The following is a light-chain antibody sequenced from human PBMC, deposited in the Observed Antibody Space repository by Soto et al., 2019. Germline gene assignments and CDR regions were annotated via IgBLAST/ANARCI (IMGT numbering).Light chain of an antibody. V-gene: IGKV3-15*01. J-gene: IGKJ5*01. Sequence: EIVMTQSPATLSVSPGERATLSCRASQSVRSNLAWYQQKPGQAPRLLIYGASTRATGIPARFSGSGSGTEFTLTISSLQSEDFAVYSCQQYNNWPSITFGQGTRLEI. CDR3: QQYNNWPSIT. CDR2: GAS. CDR1: QSVRSN.